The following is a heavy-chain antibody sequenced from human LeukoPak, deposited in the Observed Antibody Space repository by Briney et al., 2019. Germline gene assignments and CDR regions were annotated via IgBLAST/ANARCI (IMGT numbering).Heavy chain of an antibody. D-gene: IGHD6-6*01. CDR3: ARFGIAVRPGDYYFDY. J-gene: IGHJ4*02. V-gene: IGHV6-1*01. CDR2: TYQRSKWYN. CDR1: GDSVSSNSAA. Sequence: SQTLSLTCAISGDSVSSNSAAWNWIRQSPSRGLEWLGRTYQRSKWYNDYAVSVKSRITINPDTSKNQFSLQLNSVTAADTAVYYCARFGIAVRPGDYYFDYWGQGTLVTVSS.